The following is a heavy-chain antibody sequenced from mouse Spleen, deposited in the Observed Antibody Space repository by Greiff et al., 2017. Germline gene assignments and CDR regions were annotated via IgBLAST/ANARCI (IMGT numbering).Heavy chain of an antibody. CDR2: IWAGGST. D-gene: IGHD2-1*01. CDR1: GFSLTSYG. Sequence: VKLVESGPGLVAPSQSLSITCTVSGFSLTSYGVHWVRQPPGKGLEWLGVIWAGGSTNYNSALMSRLSISKDNSKSQVFLKMNSLQTDDTAIYYCVRGVYYGNSYAMDYWGQGTSVTVSS. J-gene: IGHJ4*01. CDR3: VRGVYYGNSYAMDY. V-gene: IGHV2-9*02.